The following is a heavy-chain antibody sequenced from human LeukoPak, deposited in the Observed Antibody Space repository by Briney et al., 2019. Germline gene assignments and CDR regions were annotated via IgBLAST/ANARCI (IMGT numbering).Heavy chain of an antibody. D-gene: IGHD3-22*01. V-gene: IGHV4-4*07. CDR2: FHTSGST. Sequence: SSETPSLTCTVSGVSIRSYYWSWIRQPAGKGLEWIGRFHTSGSTNYNPSLKSRVTMSVDTSKNQFSLKLSSVTAADTAVYSCARDTYYYDSSGYYYFDYWGQGTLVTVSS. CDR1: GVSIRSYY. J-gene: IGHJ4*02. CDR3: ARDTYYYDSSGYYYFDY.